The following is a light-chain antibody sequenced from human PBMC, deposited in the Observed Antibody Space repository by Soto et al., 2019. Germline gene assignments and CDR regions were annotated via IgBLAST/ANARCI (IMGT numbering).Light chain of an antibody. CDR1: SGDVGGYDY. J-gene: IGLJ2*01. CDR2: EVT. CDR3: TSYAGTDPLGVV. Sequence: HSALTQPPSASGSPGQSVTISCTGTSGDVGGYDYVSWYQHHPGKAPKLLIYEVTKRPSGVPGRFSGSKSGDTASLTVSGLQAEDEADYYCTSYAGTDPLGVVFGGGTKLTVL. V-gene: IGLV2-8*01.